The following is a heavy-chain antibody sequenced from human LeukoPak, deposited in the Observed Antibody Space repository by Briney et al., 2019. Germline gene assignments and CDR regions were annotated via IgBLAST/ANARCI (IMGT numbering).Heavy chain of an antibody. CDR1: GGSISSGGYY. CDR2: INHSGST. CDR3: ARGGIFGVVKKIKNYFDY. Sequence: KASETLSLTCTVSGGSISSGGYYWSWIRQPPGKGLEWIGEINHSGSTNYNPSLKSRVTISVDTSKNQFSLKLSSVTAADTAVYYCARGGIFGVVKKIKNYFDYWGQGTLVTVSS. V-gene: IGHV4-39*07. J-gene: IGHJ4*02. D-gene: IGHD3-3*01.